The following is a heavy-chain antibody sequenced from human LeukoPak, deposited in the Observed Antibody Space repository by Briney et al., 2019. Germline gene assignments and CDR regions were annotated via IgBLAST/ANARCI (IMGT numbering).Heavy chain of an antibody. J-gene: IGHJ5*02. CDR2: IYWNDDK. CDR3: AQLNPPYCDFWSGYYPGNWFDP. D-gene: IGHD3-3*01. CDR1: GFSLSTSGVG. Sequence: SGPTLVNPTQTLTLTCTFSGFSLSTSGVGVGWIRQPPGKALEWLALIYWNDDKRYSPSLKSRLTITKDTSKNQVVLTMTNMDPVDTATYYCAQLNPPYCDFWSGYYPGNWFDPWGQGTLVTVSS. V-gene: IGHV2-5*01.